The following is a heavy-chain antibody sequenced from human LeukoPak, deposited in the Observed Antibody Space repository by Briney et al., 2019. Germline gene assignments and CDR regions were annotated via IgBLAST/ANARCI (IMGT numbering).Heavy chain of an antibody. CDR3: ASAVTTFDPFDY. CDR1: GYSISSGYY. V-gene: IGHV3-66*02. D-gene: IGHD4-17*01. CDR2: IYSGGST. J-gene: IGHJ4*02. Sequence: ETLSLTCAVSGYSISSGYYWGWVRQPPGKGLEWVSVIYSGGSTYYADSVKGRFTISRDNSKNTLYLQMNSLRAEDTAVYYCASAVTTFDPFDYWGQGTLVTVSS.